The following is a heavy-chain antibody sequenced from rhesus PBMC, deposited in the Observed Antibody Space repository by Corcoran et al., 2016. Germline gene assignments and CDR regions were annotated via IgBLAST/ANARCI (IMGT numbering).Heavy chain of an antibody. J-gene: IGHJ4*01. V-gene: IGHV4S7*01. CDR2: IYGSSGNT. CDR1: GFIFSSYG. Sequence: VQLVETGGGLVQPGGSLKLSCAVSGFIFSSYGMSWVRQAPGKGLEWIGYIYGSSGNTYYNPSLKIRVSISKDTSKNQFSLKLSSVTAADTAVYYCARGGSWSFDSWGQGVLVTVSS. CDR3: ARGGSWSFDS. D-gene: IGHD6-13*01.